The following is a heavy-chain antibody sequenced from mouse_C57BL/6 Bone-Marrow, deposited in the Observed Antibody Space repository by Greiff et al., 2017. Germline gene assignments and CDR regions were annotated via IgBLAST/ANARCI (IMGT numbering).Heavy chain of an antibody. CDR2: IDPSDSYT. Sequence: QVQLQQSGAELVMPGASVKLSCKASGYTFTSYWMHWVKQRPGQGLEWIGEIDPSDSYTNYNQKFKGKATLTVDKSSSTAYMQLSSLTSEDSAVSFCAREGLYYYCLHWYFDFWGTGTTVTVSS. D-gene: IGHD1-1*01. J-gene: IGHJ1*03. V-gene: IGHV1-69*01. CDR3: AREGLYYYCLHWYFDF. CDR1: GYTFTSYW.